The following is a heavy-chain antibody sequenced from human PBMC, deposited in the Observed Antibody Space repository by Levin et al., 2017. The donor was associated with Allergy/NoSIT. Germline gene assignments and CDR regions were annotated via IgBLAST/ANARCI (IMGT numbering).Heavy chain of an antibody. CDR2: IYYSGST. J-gene: IGHJ4*02. Sequence: SETLSLTCTVSGGSISSSSYYWGWIRQPPGKGLEWIGSIYYSGSTYYNPSLKSRVTISVDTSKNQFSLKLSSVTAADTAVYYCARHSWSGAGVGIQLWPTYYFDYCGQGTLVTVSS. CDR3: ARHSWSGAGVGIQLWPTYYFDY. V-gene: IGHV4-39*01. CDR1: GGSISSSSYY. D-gene: IGHD5-18*01.